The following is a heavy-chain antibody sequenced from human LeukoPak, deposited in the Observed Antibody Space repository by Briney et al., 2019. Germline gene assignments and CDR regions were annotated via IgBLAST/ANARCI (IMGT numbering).Heavy chain of an antibody. D-gene: IGHD6-6*01. CDR3: ARQTGYSSSSGPRPGEFDY. CDR2: IYSGGGT. V-gene: IGHV3-53*04. CDR1: GFTVSSNY. Sequence: GGSLRLSCAASGFTVSSNYMSWVRQAPGKGLEWVSVIYSGGGTYYADSVKGRFTISRHNSKNTLYLQMNSLRAEDTAVYYCARQTGYSSSSGPRPGEFDYWGQGTLVTVSS. J-gene: IGHJ4*02.